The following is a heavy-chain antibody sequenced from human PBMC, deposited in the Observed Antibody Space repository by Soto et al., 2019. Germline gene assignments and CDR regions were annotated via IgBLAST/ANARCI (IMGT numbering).Heavy chain of an antibody. Sequence: QLQLQESGSGLVKPSQTLSLTCAVSGGSISSGGYSWSWIRQPPGKGLEWIGYIYHSGSTYYNPSLNSRGPTSVDRSKNQCSLKLSSVTDADTAVYYCAAGGGLPRYYWGQGTLVTVSS. V-gene: IGHV4-30-2*01. CDR3: AAGGGLPRYY. D-gene: IGHD5-12*01. J-gene: IGHJ4*02. CDR1: GGSISSGGYS. CDR2: IYHSGST.